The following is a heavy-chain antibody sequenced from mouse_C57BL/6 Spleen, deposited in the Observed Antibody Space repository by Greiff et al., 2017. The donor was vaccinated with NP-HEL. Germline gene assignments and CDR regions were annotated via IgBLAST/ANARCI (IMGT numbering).Heavy chain of an antibody. V-gene: IGHV1-54*01. CDR2: INPGSGGT. J-gene: IGHJ4*01. CDR1: GYAFTNYL. D-gene: IGHD1-1*01. CDR3: ARFTVGSMDY. Sequence: VQLQQSGAELVRPGTSVKVSCKASGYAFTNYLIEWVKQRPGQGLEWIGVINPGSGGTNYNEKFKGKATLTADKSSSTAYMQLSSLTSEDSAVYFCARFTVGSMDYWGQGTSVTVSS.